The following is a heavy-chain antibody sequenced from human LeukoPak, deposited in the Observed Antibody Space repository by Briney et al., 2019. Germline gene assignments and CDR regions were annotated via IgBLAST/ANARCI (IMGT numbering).Heavy chain of an antibody. Sequence: SETLSLTCTVSGGSISSYYWSLIRQPPGKGLEWIEYIYYSGSTNYNPSLKSRVTISVDTSKNQFSLKLSSVTAADTAVYYCARSRRRDGYNTPPDYWGQGTLVTVSS. D-gene: IGHD5-24*01. V-gene: IGHV4-59*01. CDR1: GGSISSYY. CDR2: IYYSGST. J-gene: IGHJ4*02. CDR3: ARSRRRDGYNTPPDY.